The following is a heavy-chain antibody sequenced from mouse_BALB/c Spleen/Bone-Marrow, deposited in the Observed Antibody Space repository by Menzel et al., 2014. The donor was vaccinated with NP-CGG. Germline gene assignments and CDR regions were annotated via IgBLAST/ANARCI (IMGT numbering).Heavy chain of an antibody. V-gene: IGHV14-3*02. D-gene: IGHD2-10*02. CDR3: ARGIFLYGNFLLDY. CDR2: IDPANGNT. Sequence: VQLKESGAELVKPGASVKLSCTASGFNIKDTYMHWVKQRPEQGLEWIGRIDPANGNTKYDPKFQGKATITADTSSNTAYLQLSSLTSEDTAVYYCARGIFLYGNFLLDYWGQGTSVTASS. CDR1: GFNIKDTY. J-gene: IGHJ4*01.